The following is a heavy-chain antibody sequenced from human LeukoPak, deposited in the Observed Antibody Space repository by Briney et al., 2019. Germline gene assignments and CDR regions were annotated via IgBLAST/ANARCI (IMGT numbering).Heavy chain of an antibody. V-gene: IGHV3-23*01. CDR2: ISGGGGST. CDR1: GFTFSSYA. Sequence: GSLRLSCAASGFTFSSYAMSWVRQAPGKGLEWVSAISGGGGSTYYADSVKGRFTISRDNSKNTMYLQMNSLRAEDTAVYYCAKGLRGTPVDYWGQGTLVTVSS. CDR3: AKGLRGTPVDY. J-gene: IGHJ4*02. D-gene: IGHD1-1*01.